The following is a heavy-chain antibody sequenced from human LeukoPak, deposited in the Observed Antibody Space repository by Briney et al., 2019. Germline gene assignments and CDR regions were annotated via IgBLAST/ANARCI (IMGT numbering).Heavy chain of an antibody. CDR2: IVVGSGNT. J-gene: IGHJ3*02. CDR1: GFTFTSSA. Sequence: SVTVSCKSSGFTFTSSAVQWVRQARGQRLEWIGWIVVGSGNTNYAQKFQERVTITRDMSTSTAYMELSSLRSEDTAVYYCAADRRFLEWLLRPGAFDIWGQGTMVTVSS. V-gene: IGHV1-58*01. CDR3: AADRRFLEWLLRPGAFDI. D-gene: IGHD3-3*01.